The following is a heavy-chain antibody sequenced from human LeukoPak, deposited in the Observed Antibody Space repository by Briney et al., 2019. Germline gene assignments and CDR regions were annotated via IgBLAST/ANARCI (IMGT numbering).Heavy chain of an antibody. CDR1: GFTFSTYS. V-gene: IGHV3-48*01. CDR3: AREGVGATPFDY. Sequence: GGSLRLSCAASGFTFSTYSMNWVRQAPGKGLEWVSDIDSGSNNIHYADSVKGRFTISRDDAKNSLYLQMDSLRADDTAVYYCAREGVGATPFDYWGQGTLVTVSS. CDR2: IDSGSNNI. D-gene: IGHD1-26*01. J-gene: IGHJ4*02.